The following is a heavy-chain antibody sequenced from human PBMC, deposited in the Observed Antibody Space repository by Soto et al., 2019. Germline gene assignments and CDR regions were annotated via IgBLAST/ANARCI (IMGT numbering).Heavy chain of an antibody. J-gene: IGHJ4*02. CDR2: IYWDDDK. V-gene: IGHV2-5*02. CDR3: ADGVASAYYDSSGYDY. Sequence: QITLKESGPTLVKPTQTLTLTCTFSGFSLSTSGVGVGWIRQPPGKALEWLALIYWDDDKRYSPSLKSRLTITKDTIKNKVVLTMTIMNPVDTATHICADGVASAYYDSSGYDYWGQGTLVTVSS. CDR1: GFSLSTSGVG. D-gene: IGHD3-22*01.